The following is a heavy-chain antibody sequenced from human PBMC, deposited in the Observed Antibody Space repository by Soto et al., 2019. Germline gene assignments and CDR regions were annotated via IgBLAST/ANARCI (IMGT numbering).Heavy chain of an antibody. D-gene: IGHD3-10*01. CDR3: ARDLITMVRGVIASYYYYGMDV. CDR2: IIPIFVTA. Sequence: QVQLVQSGAEVKKPGSSVKVSCKASGGTFSSYAISWVRQAPGQGLEWMGGIIPIFVTANYAQKFQGRVTITADKSPSTAYMELSSLRSEDTAVYYCARDLITMVRGVIASYYYYGMDVWGQGTTVTVSS. V-gene: IGHV1-69*06. J-gene: IGHJ6*02. CDR1: GGTFSSYA.